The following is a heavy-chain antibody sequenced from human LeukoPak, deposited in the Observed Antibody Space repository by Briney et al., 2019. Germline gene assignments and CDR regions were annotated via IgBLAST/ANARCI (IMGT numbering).Heavy chain of an antibody. V-gene: IGHV3-48*02. Sequence: PGGSLRLSCAASGFTFDSYSFNWVRQAPGKGLEWVSYISSSSSTIYYADSVKGRFTISRDNAKNSLYLQMNSLRDEDTAVYYCAKAYPLRDYGDYSGGDYWGQGTLVTVSS. J-gene: IGHJ4*02. CDR1: GFTFDSYS. CDR2: ISSSSSTI. D-gene: IGHD4-17*01. CDR3: AKAYPLRDYGDYSGGDY.